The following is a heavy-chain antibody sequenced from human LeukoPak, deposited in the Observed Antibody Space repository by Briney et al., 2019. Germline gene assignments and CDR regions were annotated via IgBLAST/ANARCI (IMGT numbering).Heavy chain of an antibody. D-gene: IGHD2/OR15-2a*01. J-gene: IGHJ4*02. CDR1: GFTFSNYG. CDR2: VFYDGSGK. Sequence: PGVSLRLSCAASGFTFSNYGMHWVRQPPGKGLEWLAAVFYDGSGKRYADTVKGRFTISRDNSKNTLYLQINSLRAEDTAVYYCARDQALYFSYGDYWGQGTLVTVSS. V-gene: IGHV3-33*01. CDR3: ARDQALYFSYGDY.